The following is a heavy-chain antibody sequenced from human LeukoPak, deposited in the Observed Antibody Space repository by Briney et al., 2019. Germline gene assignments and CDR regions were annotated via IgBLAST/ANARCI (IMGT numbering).Heavy chain of an antibody. J-gene: IGHJ4*02. CDR1: GGSISSSSYY. V-gene: IGHV4-39*07. CDR3: ARVGMWGYSNTIDY. D-gene: IGHD4-11*01. Sequence: SETLSLTCTVSGGSISSSSYYWGWIRQPPGKGLEWIGSIYYSGSTYYNPSLKSRVTISVDTSKNQFSLKLSSVTAADTAVYSCARVGMWGYSNTIDYWGQGTLVTVSS. CDR2: IYYSGST.